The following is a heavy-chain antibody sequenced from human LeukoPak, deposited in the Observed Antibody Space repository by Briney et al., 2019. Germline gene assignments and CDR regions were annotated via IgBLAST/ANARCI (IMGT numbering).Heavy chain of an antibody. CDR2: ISGSGGST. CDR3: AGSPTVDAAFDI. V-gene: IGHV3-23*01. J-gene: IGHJ3*02. D-gene: IGHD4-23*01. CDR1: GFTFSSYA. Sequence: GGSRRLSCAASGFTFSSYAMSWVRQAPGKGLEWVSAISGSGGSTYYADSVKGRFTISRDNSKNTLYLQMNSLRAEDTAVYYCAGSPTVDAAFDIWGQGTMVTVSS.